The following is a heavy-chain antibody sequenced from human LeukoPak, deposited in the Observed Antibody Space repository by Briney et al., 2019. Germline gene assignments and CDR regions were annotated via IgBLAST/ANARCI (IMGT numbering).Heavy chain of an antibody. CDR2: IIPIFGTA. J-gene: IGHJ4*02. D-gene: IGHD6-19*01. V-gene: IGHV1-69*13. CDR1: GGTFSSYA. CDR3: ASFGYSSGWDY. Sequence: ASVKVSCKASGGTFSSYAISWVRQAPGQGLEWMGGIIPIFGTANYAQKFQGRVTTTADESTSTAYMELSSLRSEDTAVYYCASFGYSSGWDYWGQGTLVTVSS.